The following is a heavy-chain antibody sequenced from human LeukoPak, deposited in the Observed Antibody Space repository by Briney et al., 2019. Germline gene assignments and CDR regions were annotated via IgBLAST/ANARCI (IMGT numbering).Heavy chain of an antibody. CDR1: GFTFCSYS. D-gene: IGHD3-22*01. CDR3: ARDHYDSSGYYAWFDP. V-gene: IGHV3-48*01. J-gene: IGHJ5*02. CDR2: ISSSRSTI. Sequence: GGSLRPSCAASGFTFCSYSINWVRQAPGKGLEWVSYISSSRSTIYYADSVKGRFTISRDNAKNSLYLQMNSLRAEDTAVYYCARDHYDSSGYYAWFDPWGQGTLVTVSS.